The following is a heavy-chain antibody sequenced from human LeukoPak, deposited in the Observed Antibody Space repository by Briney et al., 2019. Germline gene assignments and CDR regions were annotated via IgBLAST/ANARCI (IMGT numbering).Heavy chain of an antibody. CDR1: GYTFTSYG. J-gene: IGHJ6*03. CDR3: ARAESLLYYYYMDV. CDR2: ISAYNGNT. Sequence: ASVKVSCKASGYTFTSYGISWVRQAPGQGLEWMGWISAYNGNTNYAQKLQGRVTMTTDTSTSTAYMELRSLRSDDTAVYYCARAESLLYYYYMDVWGKGTTVTVSS. V-gene: IGHV1-18*01.